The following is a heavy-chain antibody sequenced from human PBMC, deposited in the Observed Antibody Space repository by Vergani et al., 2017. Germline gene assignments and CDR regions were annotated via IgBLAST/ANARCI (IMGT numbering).Heavy chain of an antibody. CDR2: IIPIVGTA. V-gene: IGHV1-69*12. CDR3: ASRYCTNGVCYLSPYYFDY. D-gene: IGHD2-8*01. CDR1: GGTFSSYA. Sequence: QVQLVQSGAEVKKPGSSVKVSCKASGGTFSSYAISWVRQAPGQGLEWIGGIIPIVGTANYAQKFQGRVTITADETTSTAYMELSSLRSEDTAVYYCASRYCTNGVCYLSPYYFDYWGQGTLVTVAS. J-gene: IGHJ4*02.